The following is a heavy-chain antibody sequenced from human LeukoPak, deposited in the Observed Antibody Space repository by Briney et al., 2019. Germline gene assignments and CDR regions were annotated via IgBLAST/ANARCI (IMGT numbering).Heavy chain of an antibody. D-gene: IGHD6-13*01. V-gene: IGHV3-74*01. J-gene: IGHJ4*02. CDR3: ARDQVGAAAGKKNGY. Sequence: GGSLRLSCAASGFTFSSYWMHWVRQAPGKGLVWVSRINTDGSSTSYADSVKGRFTISRDNAKNTLYLQMNSLRAEDTAVYYCARDQVGAAAGKKNGYWGQGTLVTVSS. CDR1: GFTFSSYW. CDR2: INTDGSST.